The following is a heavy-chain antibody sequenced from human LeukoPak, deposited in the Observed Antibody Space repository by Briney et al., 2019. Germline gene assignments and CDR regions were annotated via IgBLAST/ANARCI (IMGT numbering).Heavy chain of an antibody. V-gene: IGHV1-69*13. CDR3: ARDRLYYDILTGQNWFDP. J-gene: IGHJ5*02. CDR2: IIPIFGTA. D-gene: IGHD3-9*01. CDR1: GGTFSSYA. Sequence: GASVKVSCKASGGTFSSYAISWVRQAPGQGLEWMGGIIPIFGTANYAQKFQGRVTITADESTSTAYIELSSLRSEDTAVYYCARDRLYYDILTGQNWFDPWGQGTLVTVSS.